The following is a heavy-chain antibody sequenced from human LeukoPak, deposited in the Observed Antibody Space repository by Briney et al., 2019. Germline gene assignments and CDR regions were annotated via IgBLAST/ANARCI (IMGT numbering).Heavy chain of an antibody. J-gene: IGHJ4*02. CDR2: ISDSGNTI. CDR3: ARVKTYYDNTGYEGD. V-gene: IGHV3-11*01. Sequence: GGSLRLSCAASGFTFTDYYMSWIRQAPGKGLEWVSYISDSGNTIYYADSVKGRFTISRDNAKNSVYLQMNSLRADDTAVYYCARVKTYYDNTGYEGDWGQGALVTVSS. D-gene: IGHD3-22*01. CDR1: GFTFTDYY.